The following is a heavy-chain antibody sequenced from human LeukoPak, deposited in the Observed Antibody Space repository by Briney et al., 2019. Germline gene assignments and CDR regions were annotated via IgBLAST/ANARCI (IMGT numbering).Heavy chain of an antibody. CDR2: IYYSGST. V-gene: IGHV4-39*07. Sequence: SETLSLTCTVSGVSISSSSYYWGWIRQPPGKGLEWIGSIYYSGSTYYNPSLKSRVTISADTSKNQFSLKLSSVTAADTAVYYCAREHIAAAGDWFDPWGQGTLVTVSS. J-gene: IGHJ5*02. CDR1: GVSISSSSYY. CDR3: AREHIAAAGDWFDP. D-gene: IGHD6-13*01.